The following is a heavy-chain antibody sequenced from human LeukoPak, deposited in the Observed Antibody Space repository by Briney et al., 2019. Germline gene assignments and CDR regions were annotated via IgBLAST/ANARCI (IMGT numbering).Heavy chain of an antibody. CDR3: ARGLDDYGSGSYYRYLTGNWFDP. Sequence: SETLSLTCTVSGGSISSSSYYWGWIRQPPGKGLEWIGSIYYSGSTYYNPSLKSRVTMSVDTSKNQFSLKLSSVTAADTAVYYCARGLDDYGSGSYYRYLTGNWFDPWGQGTLVTVSS. D-gene: IGHD3-10*01. CDR1: GGSISSSSYY. CDR2: IYYSGST. J-gene: IGHJ5*02. V-gene: IGHV4-39*07.